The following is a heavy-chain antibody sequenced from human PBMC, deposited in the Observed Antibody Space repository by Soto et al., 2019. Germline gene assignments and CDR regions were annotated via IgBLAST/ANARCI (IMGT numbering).Heavy chain of an antibody. V-gene: IGHV4-30-2*01. CDR2: IYHSGST. CDR3: ARGDFWSGYYGNWFDP. CDR1: GGSISSGGYS. D-gene: IGHD3-3*01. J-gene: IGHJ5*02. Sequence: SETLSLTCAVSGGSISSGGYSWSWIRQPPGKGLEWIGYIYHSGSTYYNPSLKSRVTISVDRSKNQFSLKLSSVTAADTAVYYCARGDFWSGYYGNWFDPWGQGTLVTVSS.